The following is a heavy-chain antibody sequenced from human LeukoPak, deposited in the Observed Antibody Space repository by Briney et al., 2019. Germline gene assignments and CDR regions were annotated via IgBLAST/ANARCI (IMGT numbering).Heavy chain of an antibody. Sequence: SVKVSCKASGGTFSSYAISWVRQAPGQGLEWMGGIIPLFGTANYAQKFQGRVTITAVESMSTAYMELSSLRSEDTAVYYCARGWLAETTVVTPYNYWGQGTLVTVST. CDR2: IIPLFGTA. D-gene: IGHD4-23*01. CDR3: ARGWLAETTVVTPYNY. J-gene: IGHJ4*02. V-gene: IGHV1-69*13. CDR1: GGTFSSYA.